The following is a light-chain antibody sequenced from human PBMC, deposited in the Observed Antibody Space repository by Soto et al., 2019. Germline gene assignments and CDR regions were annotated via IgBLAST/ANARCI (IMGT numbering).Light chain of an antibody. Sequence: QLVLTQPPSVSGAPGQRVTISCTGSSSNIGAGYDVHWYQQLPGTAPKLLIYGNSNRPSGVPDRFSGSKSGTSASLAITGLQAEDDPDYYCQSYDSSLSGSVFGGGTKLTVL. CDR1: SSNIGAGYD. J-gene: IGLJ2*01. V-gene: IGLV1-40*01. CDR3: QSYDSSLSGSV. CDR2: GNS.